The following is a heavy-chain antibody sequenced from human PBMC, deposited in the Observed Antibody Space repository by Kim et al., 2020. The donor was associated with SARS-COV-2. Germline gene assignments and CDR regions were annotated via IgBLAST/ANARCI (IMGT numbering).Heavy chain of an antibody. D-gene: IGHD6-19*01. V-gene: IGHV5-51*01. J-gene: IGHJ4*02. CDR3: ASRHSYSSGWAY. Sequence: RYSPSFQGQVTISADKSISTAYLQWSSLKASDTAMYYCASRHSYSSGWAYWGQGTLVTVSS.